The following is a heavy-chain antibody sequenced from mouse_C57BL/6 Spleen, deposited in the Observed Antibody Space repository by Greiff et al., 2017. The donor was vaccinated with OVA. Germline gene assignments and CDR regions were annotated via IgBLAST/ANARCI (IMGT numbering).Heavy chain of an antibody. Sequence: QVQLQQSGPELVKPGASVKISCKASGYAFSSSWMNWVKQRPGKGLEWIGRIYPGDGDTNYNGKFKGKATLTADKSSSTAYMQLSSLTCEDSAVYFCADGPGFDVWGTGTTVTVSS. D-gene: IGHD2-3*01. J-gene: IGHJ1*03. CDR2: IYPGDGDT. V-gene: IGHV1-82*01. CDR3: ADGPGFDV. CDR1: GYAFSSSW.